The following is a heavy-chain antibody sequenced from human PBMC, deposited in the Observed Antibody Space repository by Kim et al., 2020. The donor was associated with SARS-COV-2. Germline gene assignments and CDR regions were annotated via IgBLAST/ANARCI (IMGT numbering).Heavy chain of an antibody. J-gene: IGHJ4*02. D-gene: IGHD4-17*01. Sequence: GGSLRLSCAASGFTFSSYAMSWVRQAPGKGLEWVSAISGSCGSTYYADSVKGRFTISRDNSKNTLYLQMNSLRAEDTAVYYCAKDEGGWGDYVPFDYWGQGTLVTVSS. CDR1: GFTFSSYA. V-gene: IGHV3-23*01. CDR2: ISGSCGST. CDR3: AKDEGGWGDYVPFDY.